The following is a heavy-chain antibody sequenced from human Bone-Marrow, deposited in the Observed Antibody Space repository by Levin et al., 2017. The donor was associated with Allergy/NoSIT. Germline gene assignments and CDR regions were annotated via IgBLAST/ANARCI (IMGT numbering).Heavy chain of an antibody. CDR2: INWNGGST. D-gene: IGHD3-10*01. CDR1: GFTFDDYG. CDR3: ARARHITMVRAEGASHWFDP. J-gene: IGHJ5*02. Sequence: GESLKISCAASGFTFDDYGMSWVRQAPGKGLEWVSGINWNGGSTGYADSVKGRFTISRDNAKNSLYLQMNSLRAEDTALYHCARARHITMVRAEGASHWFDPWGQGTLVTVSS. V-gene: IGHV3-20*01.